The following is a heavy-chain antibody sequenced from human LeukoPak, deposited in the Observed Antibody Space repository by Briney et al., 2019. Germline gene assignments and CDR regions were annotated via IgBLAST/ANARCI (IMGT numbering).Heavy chain of an antibody. CDR2: IDVRGDTI. D-gene: IGHD1-1*01. V-gene: IGHV3-11*01. Sequence: GGSLRLSCAASGLIFSDYYMTWIRQAPGKGLEWVAHIDVRGDTILYADSVKGRFTISRDSAKNSLFLQMNSLRVEDTAVYYCAREDNVWNLLYNYYMDVWGKGTTVTVS. CDR1: GLIFSDYY. J-gene: IGHJ6*03. CDR3: AREDNVWNLLYNYYMDV.